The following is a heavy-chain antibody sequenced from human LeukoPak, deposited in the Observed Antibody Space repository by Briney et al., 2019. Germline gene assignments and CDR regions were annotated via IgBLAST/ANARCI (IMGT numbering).Heavy chain of an antibody. CDR3: ARDPHYYDSSGLDY. J-gene: IGHJ4*02. CDR1: GFTFSDYY. Sequence: GGSPRLSCAASGFTFSDYYMSWIRQAPGKGLEWVSYISSSGSTIYYADSVKGRFTISRDNAKNSLYLQMNSLRAEDTAVYYCARDPHYYDSSGLDYWGQGTLVTVSS. D-gene: IGHD3-22*01. V-gene: IGHV3-11*01. CDR2: ISSSGSTI.